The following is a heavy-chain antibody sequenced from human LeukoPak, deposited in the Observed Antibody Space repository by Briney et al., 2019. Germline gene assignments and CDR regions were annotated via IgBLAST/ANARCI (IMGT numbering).Heavy chain of an antibody. J-gene: IGHJ4*02. D-gene: IGHD6-19*01. Sequence: PGGSLRLSCAVSGFTFSSYSMNWVRQAPGKGLEWVSSISSSSGYIYYADSVKGRFTISRDNAKNSLYMQMNSLRAEDTAVYYCARDPRYSSGWGGYFDYWGQGTLVTVSS. CDR1: GFTFSSYS. V-gene: IGHV3-21*01. CDR3: ARDPRYSSGWGGYFDY. CDR2: ISSSSGYI.